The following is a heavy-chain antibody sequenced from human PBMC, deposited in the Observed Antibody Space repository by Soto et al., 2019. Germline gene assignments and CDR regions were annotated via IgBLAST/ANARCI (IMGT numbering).Heavy chain of an antibody. D-gene: IGHD2-2*01. CDR2: IYYSGST. J-gene: IGHJ6*02. CDR3: ARSYCISTSCYYYGMDV. V-gene: IGHV4-59*01. Sequence: PSETLSLTCTVSGCSISSYYWSWIRQPPGKGLEWIGYIYYSGSTNYNPSLKSRVTISVDTSKNQFSLKLSSVTAADTAVYYCARSYCISTSCYYYGMDVWVQGTTVT. CDR1: GCSISSYY.